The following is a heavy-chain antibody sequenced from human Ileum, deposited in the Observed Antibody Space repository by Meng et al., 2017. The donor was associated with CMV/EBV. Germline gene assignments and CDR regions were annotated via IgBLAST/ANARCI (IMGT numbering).Heavy chain of an antibody. V-gene: IGHV4-34*02. CDR3: VRRGRGSEP. CDR2: INHKGNT. J-gene: IGHJ5*02. CDR1: GGSFIDYF. D-gene: IGHD1-26*01. Sequence: QVQLQQRGAGLLKPSETLSLTCPVYGGSFIDYFWTWIRQSPGKGLEWIGEINHKGNTKYNPSLKSRVTISKDTSKKQFSLRMTSVTAADTATYYCVRRGRGSEPWGQGTLVTVSS.